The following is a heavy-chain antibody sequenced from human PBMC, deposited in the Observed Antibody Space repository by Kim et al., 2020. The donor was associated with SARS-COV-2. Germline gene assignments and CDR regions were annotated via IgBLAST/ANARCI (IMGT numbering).Heavy chain of an antibody. CDR2: IYHSGST. D-gene: IGHD3-16*01. Sequence: SETLSLTCTVSGYSISSGYYWGWIRQSPGKGLVWIGNIYHSGSTYYNPSLKSPVTISTDMSTNQLSLKLSSVTAAATAAYYCAGRGGIHAGAFDICGQG. CDR3: AGRGGIHAGAFDI. J-gene: IGHJ3*02. CDR1: GYSISSGYY. V-gene: IGHV4-38-2*02.